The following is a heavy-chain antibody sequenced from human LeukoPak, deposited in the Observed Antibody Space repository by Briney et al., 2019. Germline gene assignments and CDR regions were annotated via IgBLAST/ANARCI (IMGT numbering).Heavy chain of an antibody. CDR2: INPSGGST. CDR1: GYTFTSYY. V-gene: IGHV1-46*01. D-gene: IGHD2-15*01. CDR3: ARGGRPYCSGGSCYYFDY. Sequence: GASVKVSCKASGYTFTSYYMHWVRQAPGQGLEWMGIINPSGGSTSYAQKFQGRVTMTRDTSTSTVYMELSSLRSEDTAVYYCARGGRPYCSGGSCYYFDYWGQGTLVTVS. J-gene: IGHJ4*02.